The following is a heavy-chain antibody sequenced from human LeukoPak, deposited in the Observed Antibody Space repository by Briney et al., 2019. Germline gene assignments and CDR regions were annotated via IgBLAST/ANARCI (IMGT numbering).Heavy chain of an antibody. J-gene: IGHJ4*02. CDR2: FDPEDGET. CDR3: ATQRWLQLYGDQYYFDY. Sequence: GASVKVSCNVSGYTLTELSMHWVRQAPGKGLEWMGGFDPEDGETIYAQKFQGRVTMTEDTSTDTAYMELSSLRSEDTAVYYGATQRWLQLYGDQYYFDYWGQGTLVTVSS. V-gene: IGHV1-24*01. CDR1: GYTLTELS. D-gene: IGHD5-24*01.